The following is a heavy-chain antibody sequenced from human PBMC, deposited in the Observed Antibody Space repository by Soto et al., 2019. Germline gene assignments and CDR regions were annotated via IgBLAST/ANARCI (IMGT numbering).Heavy chain of an antibody. D-gene: IGHD6-13*01. Sequence: PGGSLRLSCAASGFTFSSYAMSWVRQAPGKGLEWVSAISGSGGSTYYADSVKGRFTISRDNSKNTLYLQMNSLRAEDTAVYYCAGPSAIAAVYYYYMDVWGKGTTVTVSS. CDR1: GFTFSSYA. CDR3: AGPSAIAAVYYYYMDV. CDR2: ISGSGGST. J-gene: IGHJ6*03. V-gene: IGHV3-23*01.